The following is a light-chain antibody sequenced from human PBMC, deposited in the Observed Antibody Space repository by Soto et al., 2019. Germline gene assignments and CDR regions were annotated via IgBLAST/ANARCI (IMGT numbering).Light chain of an antibody. V-gene: IGKV3-11*01. J-gene: IGKJ1*01. CDR2: EAS. CDR1: QRVSTF. Sequence: EIVLTQSPGTLSLSPVDRATLSCRASQRVSTFLAWYQQRPGQAPRLLISEASNRATGIPARFSGSGSGTDFTLTISSLEPEDFAVYYCQQSHNWPRTFGQGTKVDIK. CDR3: QQSHNWPRT.